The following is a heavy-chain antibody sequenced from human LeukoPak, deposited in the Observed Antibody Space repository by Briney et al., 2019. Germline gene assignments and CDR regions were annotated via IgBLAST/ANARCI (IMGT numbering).Heavy chain of an antibody. J-gene: IGHJ4*02. D-gene: IGHD1-26*01. CDR3: ARDSREPRGSYFDY. CDR1: GGSISSXX. V-gene: IGHV4-4*07. Sequence: SETLSLTCTXSGGSISSXXXXXXXXPGGXXXXXXGRISASGSTNYTPSLKSRVTMSVDTXXNQFSLKLSSVTAADTAVYYCARDSREPRGSYFDYWGQGTLVTVSS. CDR2: ISASGST.